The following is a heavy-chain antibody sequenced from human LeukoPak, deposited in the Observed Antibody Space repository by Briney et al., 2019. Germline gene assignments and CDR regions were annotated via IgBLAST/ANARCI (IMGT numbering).Heavy chain of an antibody. CDR1: GFTFSSYA. CDR2: ISYDGSNK. D-gene: IGHD2-15*01. CDR3: ARDPTPDIVVVVAANRHY. Sequence: GRSLRLSCAASGFTFSSYAMHWVRQPPGKGLEWVAVISYDGSNKYYADSVKGRFTISRDNSKDTLYLQMNSLRAEDTAVYYCARDPTPDIVVVVAANRHYWGQGTLVTVSS. J-gene: IGHJ4*02. V-gene: IGHV3-30*04.